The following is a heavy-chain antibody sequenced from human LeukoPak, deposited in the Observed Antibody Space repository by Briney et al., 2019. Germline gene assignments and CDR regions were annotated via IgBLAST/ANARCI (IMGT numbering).Heavy chain of an antibody. J-gene: IGHJ4*02. CDR1: GFTVSSNY. Sequence: PGGSLRLSCAASGFTVSSNYMSWVRQAPGKGLEWVSSIYSGGSTYYADSVKGRFTISRDNAKNSLYLQMNSLRAEDTAVYFCAREGGSGSWYYFDYWGQGTLVTVSS. CDR3: AREGGSGSWYYFDY. D-gene: IGHD3-10*01. V-gene: IGHV3-53*01. CDR2: IYSGGST.